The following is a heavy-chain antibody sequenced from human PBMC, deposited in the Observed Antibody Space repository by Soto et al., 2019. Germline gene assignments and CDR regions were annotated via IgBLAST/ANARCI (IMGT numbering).Heavy chain of an antibody. CDR3: VRDRTTFTLFDY. Sequence: EVQLVESGGGLVQPGGSLRLSCAASGFSFTSYWMHWVRQAPGKGLEWISRISTDGTTIGFAASVRGRFTASRDNAKNTVYLQLNSLRVDDTAVSYCVRDRTTFTLFDYWGQGTLVTVSS. CDR2: ISTDGTTI. CDR1: GFSFTSYW. V-gene: IGHV3-74*01. D-gene: IGHD3-3*02. J-gene: IGHJ4*02.